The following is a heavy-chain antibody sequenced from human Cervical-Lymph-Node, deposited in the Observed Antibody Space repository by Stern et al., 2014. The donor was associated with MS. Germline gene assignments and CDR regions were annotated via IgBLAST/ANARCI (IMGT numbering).Heavy chain of an antibody. J-gene: IGHJ4*02. Sequence: VQLVQSGAEVKKPGASAKVSCKASGYSFSNYYVHWVRLAPGQGLEWVGWINPNSGGTNLAQKFQGRGTMTRETSISTAYMELTWLRSDDTAVYYCARGRGRFMALFDSWGQGTLVTVSS. D-gene: IGHD3-3*01. CDR1: GYSFSNYY. V-gene: IGHV1-2*02. CDR2: INPNSGGT. CDR3: ARGRGRFMALFDS.